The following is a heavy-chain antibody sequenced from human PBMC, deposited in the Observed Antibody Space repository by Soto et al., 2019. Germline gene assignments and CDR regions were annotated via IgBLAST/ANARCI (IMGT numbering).Heavy chain of an antibody. CDR3: ARDRGAGTTAMVISDGMDV. Sequence: SETLSLTCTVSGGSISSYYWSWIRQPPGKGLEWIGYIYYSGSTNYNPSLKSRVTISVDTSKNQFSLKLSSVTAADTAVYYCARDRGAGTTAMVISDGMDVWGQGTTVTVSS. CDR2: IYYSGST. D-gene: IGHD5-18*01. J-gene: IGHJ6*02. V-gene: IGHV4-59*01. CDR1: GGSISSYY.